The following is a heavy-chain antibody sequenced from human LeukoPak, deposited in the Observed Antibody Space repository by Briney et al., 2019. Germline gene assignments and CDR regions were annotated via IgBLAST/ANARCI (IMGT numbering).Heavy chain of an antibody. D-gene: IGHD6-13*01. CDR1: GFTFSSYS. V-gene: IGHV3-48*01. Sequence: GGSLRLSCAASGFTFSSYSMNWVRQAPGKGLEWVSYISSSSSTIYYADSVKGRFTISRDNSKNTLYLQMNSLRAEDTAVYYCARDPPGYSSSWYYFDYWGQGTLVTVSS. CDR2: ISSSSSTI. J-gene: IGHJ4*02. CDR3: ARDPPGYSSSWYYFDY.